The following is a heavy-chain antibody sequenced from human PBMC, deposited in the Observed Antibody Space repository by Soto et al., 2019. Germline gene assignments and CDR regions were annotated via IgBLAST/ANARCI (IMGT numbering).Heavy chain of an antibody. CDR1: GGSFGGYY. D-gene: IGHD5-18*01. Sequence: SETLSLTCAVYGGSFGGYYGSWIRQPPGKGLEWIGEINHSGSTNYNPSLKSRVTISVDTSKNQFSLKLSSVTAADTAVYYCARGAIRGYSYGYYLGYWGQGTLVTVSS. CDR3: ARGAIRGYSYGYYLGY. V-gene: IGHV4-34*01. J-gene: IGHJ4*02. CDR2: INHSGST.